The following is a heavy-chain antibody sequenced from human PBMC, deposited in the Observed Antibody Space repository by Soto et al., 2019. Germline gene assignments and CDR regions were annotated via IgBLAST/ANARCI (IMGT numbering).Heavy chain of an antibody. V-gene: IGHV4-61*08. CDR2: IYYSGGT. CDR1: GSALSSGGYF. D-gene: IGHD6-19*01. Sequence: XETLSLTCTVAGSALSSGGYFYTWVRQPPGKGLEWLGYIYYSGGTNYNPSLKSRVTISLDKSKSQFSLRLISVTAADTAVYYCTREQSDDNYFDHWGQGTLVTVSS. CDR3: TREQSDDNYFDH. J-gene: IGHJ5*02.